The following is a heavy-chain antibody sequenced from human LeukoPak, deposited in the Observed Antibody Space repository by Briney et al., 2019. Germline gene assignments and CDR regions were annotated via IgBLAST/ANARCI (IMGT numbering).Heavy chain of an antibody. CDR3: ASGLDDSSGYYDKQFDY. CDR2: VNPNRGGT. D-gene: IGHD3-22*01. J-gene: IGHJ4*02. CDR1: GYTFTGYY. V-gene: IGHV1-2*02. Sequence: ASVKVSCKASGYTFTGYYMHWVRQAPGQGLEWMGWVNPNRGGTKYAQKFQGRVTMSRDTSINTAYMELSRLRSDDTAVYYCASGLDDSSGYYDKQFDYWGQGTLVTVSS.